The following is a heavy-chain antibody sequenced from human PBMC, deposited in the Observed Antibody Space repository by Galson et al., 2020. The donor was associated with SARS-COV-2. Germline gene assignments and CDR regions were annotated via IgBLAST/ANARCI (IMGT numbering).Heavy chain of an antibody. CDR1: GYTFTSYG. D-gene: IGHD6-19*01. J-gene: IGHJ6*02. V-gene: IGHV1-18*01. Sequence: ASVPVSCKASGYTFTSYGISWVRQAPGQGLAWMGRTSAYNGNTNYAQKLQGRVTMTTDTSTSTAYMELRSLSSDDTAVYYCASGYSSGWRGYYYYGMDVWGQGTTVTVSS. CDR2: TSAYNGNT. CDR3: ASGYSSGWRGYYYYGMDV.